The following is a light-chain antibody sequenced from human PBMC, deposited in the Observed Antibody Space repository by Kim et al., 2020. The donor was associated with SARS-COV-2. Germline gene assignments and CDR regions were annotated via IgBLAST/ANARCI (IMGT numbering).Light chain of an antibody. CDR1: QNVRSNY. CDR3: QQYDSTPQT. Sequence: LSPGERATPSCRASQNVRSNYLAWFQQKPGQPPRLGICGASSRATGIPDRFSGSGSRTDFTLTISRLEPEDFAVYYCQQYDSTPQTCGQGTKLEI. CDR2: GAS. J-gene: IGKJ2*01. V-gene: IGKV3-20*01.